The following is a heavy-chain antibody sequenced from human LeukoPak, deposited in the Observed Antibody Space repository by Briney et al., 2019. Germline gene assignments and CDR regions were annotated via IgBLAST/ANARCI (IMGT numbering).Heavy chain of an antibody. D-gene: IGHD2-15*01. CDR3: ASGSSVVVADLALDY. V-gene: IGHV4-59*01. CDR2: IYYSGST. J-gene: IGHJ4*02. Sequence: SETLSLTCTVSGGSISSYYWSWIRQPPGKGLEWIGYIYYSGSTNYNPSLKSRVTMSVDTSKNQFSLKLSSVTAADTAVYCCASGSSVVVADLALDYWGQGTLVTVSS. CDR1: GGSISSYY.